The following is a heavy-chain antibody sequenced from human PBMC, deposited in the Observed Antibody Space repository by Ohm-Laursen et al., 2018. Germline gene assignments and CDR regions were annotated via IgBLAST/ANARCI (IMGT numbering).Heavy chain of an antibody. J-gene: IGHJ5*02. V-gene: IGHV3-9*01. CDR2: ISWNSGSI. CDR1: GFTFDDYV. D-gene: IGHD6-19*01. CDR3: AKADSIAVAGNVPTLFDP. Sequence: SLRLSCAAFGFTFDDYVIYWVRQAPGKGLEWVSGISWNSGSIGYADSVKGRFTISRDNAKNSLYLQMNSLRAEDTALYYCAKADSIAVAGNVPTLFDPWGQGTLVTVPS.